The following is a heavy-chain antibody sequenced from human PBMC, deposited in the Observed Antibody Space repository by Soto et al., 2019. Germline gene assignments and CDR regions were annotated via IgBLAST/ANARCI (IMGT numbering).Heavy chain of an antibody. J-gene: IGHJ4*02. D-gene: IGHD6-19*01. V-gene: IGHV4-39*01. CDR2: IYYSGST. CDR3: ARGNGQWLEAFDY. Sequence: PSETLSLTXTVSGGSISSSSYYWGWIRQPPGKGLEWIGSIYYSGSTYYNPSLKSRVTISVDTSKNQFSLKLSSVTAADTAVYYCARGNGQWLEAFDYWGQGTLVTVSS. CDR1: GGSISSSSYY.